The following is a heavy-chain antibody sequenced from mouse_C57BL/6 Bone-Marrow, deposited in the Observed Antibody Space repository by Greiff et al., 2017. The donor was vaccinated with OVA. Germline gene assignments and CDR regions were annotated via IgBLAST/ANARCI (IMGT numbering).Heavy chain of an antibody. D-gene: IGHD2-4*01. CDR1: GFTFSSYA. CDR3: ARDEDYDEDYAMDY. J-gene: IGHJ4*01. Sequence: EVKLVESGGGLVKPGGSLKLSCAASGFTFSSYAMSWVRQTPEKRLEWVATISDGGSYTYYPDNVKGRCTISRDNAKNNLYLQMSHLKSEDTAMYYCARDEDYDEDYAMDYWGQGTSVTVSS. V-gene: IGHV5-4*01. CDR2: ISDGGSYT.